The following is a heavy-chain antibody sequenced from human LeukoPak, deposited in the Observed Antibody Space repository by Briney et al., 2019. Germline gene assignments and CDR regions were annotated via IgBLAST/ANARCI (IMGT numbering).Heavy chain of an antibody. V-gene: IGHV1-18*01. J-gene: IGHJ4*02. Sequence: ASVKVSCKASGYTFTSYGISWVRQAPGQGLEWMGWISAYNGNTNYAQKLQGRVTITRNTSISTAYMELSSLRSEDTAVYYCARGEIDYWGQGTLVTVSS. CDR2: ISAYNGNT. CDR1: GYTFTSYG. CDR3: ARGEIDY.